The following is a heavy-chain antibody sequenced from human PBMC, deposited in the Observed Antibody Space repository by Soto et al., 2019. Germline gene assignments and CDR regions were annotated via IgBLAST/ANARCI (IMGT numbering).Heavy chain of an antibody. CDR3: AREKDIVVVVAAFAFDI. J-gene: IGHJ3*02. D-gene: IGHD2-15*01. CDR2: IWYDGSNK. V-gene: IGHV3-33*01. CDR1: GFTFSSYG. Sequence: GGSLRLSCAASGFTFSSYGMHWVRQAPGKGLEWVAVIWYDGSNKYYADSVKGRFTIYRDNSKNTLYLQMNSLRAEDTAVYYCAREKDIVVVVAAFAFDIWGQGTMVTVSS.